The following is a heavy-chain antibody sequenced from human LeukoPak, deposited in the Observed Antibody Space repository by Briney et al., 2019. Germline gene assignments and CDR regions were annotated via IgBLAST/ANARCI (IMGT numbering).Heavy chain of an antibody. CDR2: ISSSGSTI. CDR3: AREVDFWSGSQGYFDY. V-gene: IGHV3-48*03. D-gene: IGHD3-3*01. CDR1: GFTFSSYE. Sequence: PGGSLRLSCAASGFTFSSYEMNWVRQAPGKGLEWVSYISSSGSTIYYADSVKGRFTISGDNAKNSLYLQTNSLRAEDTAVYYCAREVDFWSGSQGYFDYWGQGTLVTVSS. J-gene: IGHJ4*02.